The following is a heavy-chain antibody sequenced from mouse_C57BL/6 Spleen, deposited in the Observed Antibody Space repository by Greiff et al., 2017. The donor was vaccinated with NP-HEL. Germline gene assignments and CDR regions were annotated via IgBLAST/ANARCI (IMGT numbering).Heavy chain of an antibody. CDR3: AKRDYYGSSDY. Sequence: QVQLQQPGAELVMPGASVKLSCKASGYTFTSYWMHWVKQRPGQGLEWIGEIDPSDSYTNYNQKFKGKSTLTVDKSSSTSYMQLSILTSEDSACYYCAKRDYYGSSDYWGQGTTLTVSS. CDR2: IDPSDSYT. J-gene: IGHJ2*01. V-gene: IGHV1-69*01. CDR1: GYTFTSYW. D-gene: IGHD1-1*01.